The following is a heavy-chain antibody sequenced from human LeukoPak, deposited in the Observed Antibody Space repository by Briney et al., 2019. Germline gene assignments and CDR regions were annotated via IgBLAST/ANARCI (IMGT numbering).Heavy chain of an antibody. J-gene: IGHJ4*02. CDR3: AKDSRHITMMDY. CDR2: ISGSGGST. CDR1: GFTFSSYA. D-gene: IGHD3-22*01. V-gene: IGHV3-23*01. Sequence: GRSLRLSCAASGFTFSSYAMSWVRQAPGKGLEWVSAISGSGGSTYYADSVKGRFTISRDNSKNTLYLQMNSLRAEGTAVYYCAKDSRHITMMDYWGQGTLVTVSS.